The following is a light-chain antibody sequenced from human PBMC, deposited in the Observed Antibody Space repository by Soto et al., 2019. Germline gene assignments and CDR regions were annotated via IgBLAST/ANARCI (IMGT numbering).Light chain of an antibody. CDR2: DAS. Sequence: ETVLTQSPATLSLSPGERATLSCRASRSVSTYLAWYQQKPGQAPRLLIYDASKRATGIPARFSGSGSGTDFTLTISSLEPEDCAVYYCQQRSNWPRTFGQGTKLEIK. CDR1: RSVSTY. V-gene: IGKV3-11*01. J-gene: IGKJ2*01. CDR3: QQRSNWPRT.